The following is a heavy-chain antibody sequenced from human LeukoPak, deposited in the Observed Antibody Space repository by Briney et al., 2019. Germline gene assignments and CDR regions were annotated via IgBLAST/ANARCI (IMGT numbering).Heavy chain of an antibody. CDR3: AKGYLRELVSFFDY. CDR2: ISASGGST. J-gene: IGHJ4*02. D-gene: IGHD3-9*01. CDR1: GFTFSSSA. Sequence: GGSLRLSCAASGFTFSSSAMSWVRQVPGKGLEWVSGISASGGSTSYADSVRGRFAISRDNSKNTLYVQMNSLRAEDTAVYHCAKGYLRELVSFFDYWGQGTLVTVSS. V-gene: IGHV3-23*01.